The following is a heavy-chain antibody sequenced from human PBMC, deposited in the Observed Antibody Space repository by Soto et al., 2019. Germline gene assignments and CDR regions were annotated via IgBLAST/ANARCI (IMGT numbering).Heavy chain of an antibody. V-gene: IGHV3-23*01. CDR1: GFTFRGGA. CDR3: ARSEMTYNWND. D-gene: IGHD1-1*01. J-gene: IGHJ4*02. CDR2: SSGSGEMT. Sequence: GGSLRLSCAASGFTFRGGAMSWVRQAPGKGLEWVSSSSGSGEMTHYAESVKGRFTISRDNSKNTLYLQMESLRAEDTALYYCARSEMTYNWNDWGQGTLVTVSS.